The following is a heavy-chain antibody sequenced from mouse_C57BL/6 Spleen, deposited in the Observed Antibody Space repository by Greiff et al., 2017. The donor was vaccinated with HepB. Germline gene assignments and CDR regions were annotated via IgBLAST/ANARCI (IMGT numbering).Heavy chain of an antibody. Sequence: DVKLVESGGGLVKPGGSLKLSCAASGFTFSSYAMSWVRQTPEKRLEWVATISDGGSYTYYPDNVKGRFTISRDNAKNNLYLQMSHLKSEDTAMYYCARDPLYYYGSSYYAMDYWGQGTSVTVSS. CDR1: GFTFSSYA. D-gene: IGHD1-1*01. V-gene: IGHV5-4*01. CDR3: ARDPLYYYGSSYYAMDY. J-gene: IGHJ4*01. CDR2: ISDGGSYT.